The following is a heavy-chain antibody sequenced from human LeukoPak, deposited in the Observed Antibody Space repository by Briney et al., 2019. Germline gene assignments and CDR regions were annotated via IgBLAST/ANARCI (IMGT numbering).Heavy chain of an antibody. D-gene: IGHD2/OR15-2a*01. CDR1: GFTFSGSA. Sequence: PGGSLKLSCAASGFTFSGSAMHWVRQASGKGLEWVGRIRSKANSYATAYAASVKGRFTISRDDSKNTAYLQMNSLKTEDTAVYYCTRAHNRHLRGGPYYYYGMDVWGQGTTVTVSS. V-gene: IGHV3-73*01. J-gene: IGHJ6*02. CDR3: TRAHNRHLRGGPYYYYGMDV. CDR2: IRSKANSYAT.